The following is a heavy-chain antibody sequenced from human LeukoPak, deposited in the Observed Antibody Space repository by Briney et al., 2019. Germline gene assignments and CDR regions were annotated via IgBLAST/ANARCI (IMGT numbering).Heavy chain of an antibody. V-gene: IGHV4-39*01. CDR3: ATFYTAMVRYDY. Sequence: SETLSLTCTVSGGSISISSYYWGWIRQPPGKGLEWIGSIYYSGSTYYNPSLKSRVTISVDTSKNQFSLKLSSVTAADTAVYYCATFYTAMVRYDYWGQGTLVTVSS. CDR1: GGSISISSYY. CDR2: IYYSGST. J-gene: IGHJ4*02. D-gene: IGHD5-18*01.